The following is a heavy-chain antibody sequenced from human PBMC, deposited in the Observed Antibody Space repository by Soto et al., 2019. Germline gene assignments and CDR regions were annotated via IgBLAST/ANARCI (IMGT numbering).Heavy chain of an antibody. Sequence: SGGSLRLSCAASGFTFSSYWMGWVRQAPGKGLEWVANIKQDGSEKYYVDSVKGRFTISRDNAKNSLYLQMNSLRAEDTAVYYCARDRGGDYVDYWGQGTLVTVS. CDR1: GFTFSSYW. V-gene: IGHV3-7*03. D-gene: IGHD3-16*01. CDR2: IKQDGSEK. J-gene: IGHJ4*02. CDR3: ARDRGGDYVDY.